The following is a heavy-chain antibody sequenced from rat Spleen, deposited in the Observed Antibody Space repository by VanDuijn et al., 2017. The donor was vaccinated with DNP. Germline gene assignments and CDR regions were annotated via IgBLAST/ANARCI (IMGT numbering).Heavy chain of an antibody. Sequence: EVQLVESGGGLMQPGGSLKLSCAASGFSFSDFDMAWVRQAPKKGLEWVATITYDGSSTYYRDSVRGRFTISRDNAKSILYLQLDSLRSEDTATYYCSAELGGYWGQGVMVAVSS. CDR1: GFSFSDFD. D-gene: IGHD5-1*01. V-gene: IGHV5-7*01. J-gene: IGHJ2*01. CDR2: ITYDGSST. CDR3: SAELGGY.